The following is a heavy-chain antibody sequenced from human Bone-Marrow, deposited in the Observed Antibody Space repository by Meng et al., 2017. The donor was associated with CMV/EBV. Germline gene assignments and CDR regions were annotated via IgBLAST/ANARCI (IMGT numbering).Heavy chain of an antibody. D-gene: IGHD6-6*01. V-gene: IGHV1-18*01. CDR3: ARKGKYSTDGWFDP. CDR2: ISAYNGNT. Sequence: VQLVQAGADVKKPGASGKVSFKPSGYTFTSYGSSWVRQAPGQGLEWMGCISAYNGNTNYAQKLQGRVTMTTDTSTSTAYMELRSLRSDDTAVYYCARKGKYSTDGWFDPWGQGTLVTVSS. J-gene: IGHJ5*02. CDR1: GYTFTSYG.